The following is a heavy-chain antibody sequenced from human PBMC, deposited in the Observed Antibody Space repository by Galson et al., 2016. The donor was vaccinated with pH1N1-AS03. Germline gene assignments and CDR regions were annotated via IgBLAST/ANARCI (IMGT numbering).Heavy chain of an antibody. V-gene: IGHV3-11*01. D-gene: IGHD3-9*01. J-gene: IGHJ4*02. CDR2: ITSSGGSGSTI. CDR1: GFTFGDYY. CDR3: ARGWYDIWTGYLVDPFDY. Sequence: SLRLSCAASGFTFGDYYMSWIRQAPGQGLEWISCITSSGGSGSTIYYADSVKGRFTISRDNAKNSLYLQMNSLRADDTAAYFCARGWYDIWTGYLVDPFDYWGQGALVTVSS.